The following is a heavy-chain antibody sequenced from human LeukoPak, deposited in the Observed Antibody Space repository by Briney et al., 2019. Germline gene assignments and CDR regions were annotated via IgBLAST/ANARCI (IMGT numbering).Heavy chain of an antibody. CDR2: INHSGST. V-gene: IGHV4-34*01. D-gene: IGHD6-13*01. J-gene: IGHJ5*02. Sequence: SETLSLTCAVYGGSFSGYYWSWLRQPPGKGLEWIGEINHSGSTNYNPSLKSRVTISVDTSKNQFSLKLSSVTAADTAVYYCARGVPYSSSWYENWFDPWGQGTLVTVSS. CDR1: GGSFSGYY. CDR3: ARGVPYSSSWYENWFDP.